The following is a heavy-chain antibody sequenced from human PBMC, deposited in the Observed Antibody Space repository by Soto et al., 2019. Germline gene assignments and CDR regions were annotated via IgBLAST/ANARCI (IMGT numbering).Heavy chain of an antibody. D-gene: IGHD2-8*01. J-gene: IGHJ4*02. Sequence: GGSLRLSCAPSGFTFRNYAMNWVRQAPGKGLEWVAVISYDETDKYYADSVKGRFTISRDNFKNYLYLQMNSLRADDTALYYCTRAPGVQYYFDYWGQGTLVTVS. V-gene: IGHV3-30-3*01. CDR2: ISYDETDK. CDR1: GFTFRNYA. CDR3: TRAPGVQYYFDY.